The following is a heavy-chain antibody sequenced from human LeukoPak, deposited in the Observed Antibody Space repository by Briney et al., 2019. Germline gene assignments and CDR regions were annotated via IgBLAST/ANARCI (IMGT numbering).Heavy chain of an antibody. V-gene: IGHV4-59*12. CDR1: GASINSYY. CDR3: ARESIAAAGTRALVDY. D-gene: IGHD6-13*01. CDR2: IYHSGNS. Sequence: SETLSLTCSVSGASINSYYWTWVRQPPGKGLEWIGHIYHSGNSNYNPSLKSRVTISLDTSKNQFSLKLSSVTAADTAVYYCARESIAAAGTRALVDYWGQGTLVTVSS. J-gene: IGHJ4*02.